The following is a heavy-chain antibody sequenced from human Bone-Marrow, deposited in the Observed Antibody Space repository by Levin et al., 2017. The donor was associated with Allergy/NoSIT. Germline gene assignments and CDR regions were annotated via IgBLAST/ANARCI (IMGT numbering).Heavy chain of an antibody. V-gene: IGHV3-23*01. D-gene: IGHD3-16*01. CDR1: GFTFSNYV. J-gene: IGHJ3*02. CDR2: ASSST. CDR3: TKVITGYNNIHYAFDI. Sequence: PGGSLRLSCAASGFTFSNYVMSWVRQAPGRGLEWVSTASSSTYYADSVKGRFTISRDNSKHTLYLQMNNLRAEDTAVYYCTKVITGYNNIHYAFDIWGQGTVVTVSS.